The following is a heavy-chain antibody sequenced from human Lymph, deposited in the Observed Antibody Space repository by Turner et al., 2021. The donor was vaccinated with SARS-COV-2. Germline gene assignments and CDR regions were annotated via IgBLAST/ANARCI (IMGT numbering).Heavy chain of an antibody. J-gene: IGHJ6*02. D-gene: IGHD5-18*01. CDR3: ARDPPIQIWVDYFYYGMDV. Sequence: QVQLVQSGAEVKKPGVSVKVSCKASGYTLTSYYMHWVRQAPGQGLEWMGIINPSGGSTTYAQKFQGRVTMTRDTSTSTVYMELSSLRSEDTAVYYCARDPPIQIWVDYFYYGMDVWGQGTTVTVSS. V-gene: IGHV1-46*01. CDR2: INPSGGST. CDR1: GYTLTSYY.